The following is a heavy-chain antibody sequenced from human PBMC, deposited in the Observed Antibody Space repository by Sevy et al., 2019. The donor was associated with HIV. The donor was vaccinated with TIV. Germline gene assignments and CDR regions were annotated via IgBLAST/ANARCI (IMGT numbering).Heavy chain of an antibody. V-gene: IGHV3-30*18. CDR2: ISYDGSNK. Sequence: GGSLRLSCAASGFTFSSYGMHWVRQAPGKGLEWVAVISYDGSNKYYADSVKGRFTISRDSSKNTLYLQMNSLGAEDTAVYYCAKARGNAEYFQHWGQGTLVTVSS. CDR3: AKARGNAEYFQH. CDR1: GFTFSSYG. J-gene: IGHJ1*01.